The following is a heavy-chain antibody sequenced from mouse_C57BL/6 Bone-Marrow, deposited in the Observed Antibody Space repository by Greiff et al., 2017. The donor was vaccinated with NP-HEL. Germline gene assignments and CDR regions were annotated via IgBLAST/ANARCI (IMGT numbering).Heavy chain of an antibody. Sequence: LVESGAELARPGASVKLSCKASGYTFTSYGISWVKQRTGQGLEWIGEIYPRSGNTYYNEKFKGKATLTADKSSSTAYMELRSLTSEDSAVYFCARGDYGYDRFAYWGQGTLVTVSA. D-gene: IGHD2-2*01. CDR2: IYPRSGNT. V-gene: IGHV1-81*01. CDR3: ARGDYGYDRFAY. J-gene: IGHJ3*01. CDR1: GYTFTSYG.